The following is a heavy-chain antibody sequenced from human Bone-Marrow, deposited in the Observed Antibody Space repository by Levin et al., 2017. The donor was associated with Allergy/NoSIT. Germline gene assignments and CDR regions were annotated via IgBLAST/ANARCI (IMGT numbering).Heavy chain of an antibody. J-gene: IGHJ4*02. D-gene: IGHD2-15*01. CDR2: ISGDGVNT. CDR3: ARDCGGSWYSSNF. Sequence: SCAASGFRFSRYAMAWVRQAPGEGLEWVSTISGDGVNTFHADSVKGRFTISRDNSKNILFLQMNNLRAEDTALYYCARDCGGSWYSSNFWGQGTRVTVSS. CDR1: GFRFSRYA. V-gene: IGHV3-23*01.